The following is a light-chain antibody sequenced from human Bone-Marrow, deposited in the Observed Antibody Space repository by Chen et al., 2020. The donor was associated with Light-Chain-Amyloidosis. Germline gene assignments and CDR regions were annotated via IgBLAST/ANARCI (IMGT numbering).Light chain of an antibody. CDR2: DVS. CDR1: SGDVGGYDV. Sequence: QSALTQPRSVSGSPGQSVTISCTGTSGDVGGYDVVSWYQQYPVKAPKLIIYDVSKRPSGVPDRFSGSKSGNTASLTISGLQDADEADYYCCSTAGRSTLVFGGGTTLTVL. J-gene: IGLJ2*01. V-gene: IGLV2-11*02. CDR3: CSTAGRSTLV.